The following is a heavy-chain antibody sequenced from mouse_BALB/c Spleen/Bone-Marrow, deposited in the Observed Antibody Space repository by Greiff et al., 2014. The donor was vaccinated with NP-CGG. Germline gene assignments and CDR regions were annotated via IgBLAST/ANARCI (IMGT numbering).Heavy chain of an antibody. J-gene: IGHJ4*01. CDR3: ASPYYGNXVYAXXX. CDR1: GFSLTSYG. D-gene: IGHD2-10*01. Sequence: VQLQQSGPGLVQPSQSLSITCTVSGFSLTSYGVHWVRQSPGKGLEWLGVIWSGGXXXXXXXXXXXXXXXXXXXXXQVFFKMNSLRANDTAIYYCASPYYGNXVYAXXXWGQGTSVTVSS. CDR2: IWSGGXX. V-gene: IGHV2-2*02.